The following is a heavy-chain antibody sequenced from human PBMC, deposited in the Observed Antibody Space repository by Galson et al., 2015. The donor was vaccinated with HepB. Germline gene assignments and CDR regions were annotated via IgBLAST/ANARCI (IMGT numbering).Heavy chain of an antibody. D-gene: IGHD6-19*01. CDR2: ISYDGSNK. CDR3: AKDKGAGWDY. V-gene: IGHV3-30*18. J-gene: IGHJ4*02. Sequence: SLRLSCAASGFTFSSYAMHWVRQAPGKGLEWVAVISYDGSNKYYADSVKGRFTISRDDSKNTLYLQMNSLRGEDTAVYYCAKDKGAGWDYCGQGTLVTASS. CDR1: GFTFSSYA.